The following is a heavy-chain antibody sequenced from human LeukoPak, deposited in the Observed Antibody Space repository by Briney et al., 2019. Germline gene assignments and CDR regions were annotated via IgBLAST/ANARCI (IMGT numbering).Heavy chain of an antibody. J-gene: IGHJ3*02. CDR2: ISSSGSTI. Sequence: PGGSLRLSCAASGFIFSSFEMNWVRQAPGKGLEWVSYISSSGSTIYYADSMKGRFTISRDNAKNSLYLQMNSLRAEDTAVYYCARDIYVDDVRYDAFDIWGQGTMVTVSS. CDR3: ARDIYVDDVRYDAFDI. V-gene: IGHV3-48*03. CDR1: GFIFSSFE. D-gene: IGHD4-17*01.